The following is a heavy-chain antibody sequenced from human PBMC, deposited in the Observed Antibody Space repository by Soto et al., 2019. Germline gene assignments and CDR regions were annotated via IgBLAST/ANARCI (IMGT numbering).Heavy chain of an antibody. D-gene: IGHD6-6*01. CDR2: IVVGSGNT. V-gene: IGHV1-58*01. CDR1: GFTFTSSA. J-gene: IGHJ3*02. Sequence: VASVKVSCKASGFTFTSSAVQWVRQARGQRLEWIGWIVVGSGNTNYAQKFQERVTITRDMSTSTAYMELSSLRSEDTAVYYCAADYGYSSSSGTFDIWGQGTMVTVSS. CDR3: AADYGYSSSSGTFDI.